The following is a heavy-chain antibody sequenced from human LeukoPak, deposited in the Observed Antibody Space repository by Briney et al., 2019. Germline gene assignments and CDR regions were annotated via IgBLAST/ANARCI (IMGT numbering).Heavy chain of an antibody. CDR3: ARVRYYNWYFDL. J-gene: IGHJ2*01. CDR1: GGSFSGYY. Sequence: SETLSLTCAVYGGSFSGYYWSWIRQPPGKGLEWIGEINHSGSTNYNPSLKSRVTISVDTSKNQFSLKLSSVTAADTAVYYCARVRYYNWYFDLWGRGTLVTVSS. CDR2: INHSGST. D-gene: IGHD1-26*01. V-gene: IGHV4-34*01.